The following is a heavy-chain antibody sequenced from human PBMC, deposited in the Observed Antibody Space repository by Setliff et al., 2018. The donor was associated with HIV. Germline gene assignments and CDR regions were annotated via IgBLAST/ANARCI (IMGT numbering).Heavy chain of an antibody. CDR2: IYYSGAT. CDR3: ARLGYVSGGFYKTPGPYYFDY. J-gene: IGHJ4*02. CDR1: GGSMSSSSYY. V-gene: IGHV4-39*01. D-gene: IGHD3-10*01. Sequence: SETLSLTCTVSGGSMSSSSYYWGWIRQTPEKGLEWIGIIYYSGATYYNPSLTSRVTISVDTSRNQFSLKLRSVTAADTAAYYCARLGYVSGGFYKTPGPYYFDYWGQGALVTVSS.